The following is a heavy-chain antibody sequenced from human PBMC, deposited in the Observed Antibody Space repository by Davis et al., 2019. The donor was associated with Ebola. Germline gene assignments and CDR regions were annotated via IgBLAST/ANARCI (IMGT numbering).Heavy chain of an antibody. CDR2: ISSNGGST. V-gene: IGHV3-64D*06. CDR3: VKTQFLEWSYGMDV. CDR1: GFTFSSYA. D-gene: IGHD3-3*01. J-gene: IGHJ6*02. Sequence: GEALNISCSASGFTFSSYALHWVRQAPGKGLEYVSAISSNGGSTYYADSVKGRFTISRDNSKNTLYLQMSSLRAEDTAVYYCVKTQFLEWSYGMDVWGQGTTVTVSS.